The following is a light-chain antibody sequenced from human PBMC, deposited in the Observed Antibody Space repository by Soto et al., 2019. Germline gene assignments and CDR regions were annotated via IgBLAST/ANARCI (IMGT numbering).Light chain of an antibody. J-gene: IGKJ5*01. Sequence: DTQMTQSPSSLSASLGDRVAITCQASRDITDYLNWYQQKPGKAPKLLIYDASKLETGVPSRLSGSGSGTDFTLTITSLQPEDIATYYCQQYENLPTFGQGTRLEIK. V-gene: IGKV1-33*01. CDR2: DAS. CDR3: QQYENLPT. CDR1: RDITDY.